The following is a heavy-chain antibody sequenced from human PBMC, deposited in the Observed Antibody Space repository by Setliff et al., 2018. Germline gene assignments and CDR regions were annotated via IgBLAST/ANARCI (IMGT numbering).Heavy chain of an antibody. CDR3: ARSPPNRGFGSGWYGDF. V-gene: IGHV1-18*01. D-gene: IGHD6-19*01. Sequence: VKVSCKASAYSFTNYGITWVRQAPGQGLEWMGWISAYDGNTRFAQNIQGRVTLTTDTPTSTAYMELRSLRSGDTAVYYCARSPPNRGFGSGWYGDFWGQGTLVTVSS. J-gene: IGHJ4*02. CDR2: ISAYDGNT. CDR1: AYSFTNYG.